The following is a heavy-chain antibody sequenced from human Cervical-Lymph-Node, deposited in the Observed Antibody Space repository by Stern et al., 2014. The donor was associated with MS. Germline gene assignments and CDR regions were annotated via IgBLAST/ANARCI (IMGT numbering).Heavy chain of an antibody. J-gene: IGHJ4*02. CDR2: INPSGGST. Sequence: QVQLVQSGAEVKKPGASVKVSCKASGYTFTSYYMHWVRQAPGQGLEWMGIINPSGGSTSYAQKFQGRVTMTRDTSTSTVYMELSSLRSEDTAVYYCARAYCGGDCYSNLFDYWGQGTLVTVSS. CDR3: ARAYCGGDCYSNLFDY. D-gene: IGHD2-21*02. V-gene: IGHV1-46*01. CDR1: GYTFTSYY.